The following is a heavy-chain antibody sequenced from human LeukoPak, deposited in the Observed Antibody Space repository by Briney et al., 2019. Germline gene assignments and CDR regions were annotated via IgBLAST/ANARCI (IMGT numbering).Heavy chain of an antibody. CDR3: ARYWAEPAATDDAFDI. Sequence: ASVKVFCKTSGYTFTTYFIHWVPQASGQGLEWRGGITPNRGDIKKDRKFKGRVTMTRDTSIRTAYMELSRLISDETAVNYCARYWAEPAATDDAFDIWGQGNMVVVSS. J-gene: IGHJ3*02. D-gene: IGHD2-15*01. CDR1: GYTFTTYF. CDR2: ITPNRGDI. V-gene: IGHV1-2*02.